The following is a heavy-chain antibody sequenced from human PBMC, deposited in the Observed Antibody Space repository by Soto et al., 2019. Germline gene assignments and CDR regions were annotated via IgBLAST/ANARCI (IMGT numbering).Heavy chain of an antibody. D-gene: IGHD3-10*01. V-gene: IGHV1-69*10. CDR2: IIPILGIA. J-gene: IGHJ4*01. Sequence: ASVKVSCKASGGTFSSYAISWVRQAPGQWLEWMGGIIPILGIANYAQKFQGRVTITADKSTSTAYMELSSLRSEDTAVYYCARSPDYYGSGSYYKPYYFDYWGHGTLVTVSS. CDR1: GGTFSSYA. CDR3: ARSPDYYGSGSYYKPYYFDY.